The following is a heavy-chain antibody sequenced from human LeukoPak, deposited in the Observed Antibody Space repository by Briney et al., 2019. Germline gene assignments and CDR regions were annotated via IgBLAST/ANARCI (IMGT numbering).Heavy chain of an antibody. CDR3: ARGAGYSSSWYVYTYYYYYMDV. CDR2: IYYSGST. Sequence: SETLSLTCTVSGGSISSYYWSWIRQPPGKGLEWIGYIYYSGSTNYNPSLKSRVTISVDKSKNQFSLKLSSVTAADTAVYYCARGAGYSSSWYVYTYYYYYMDVWGKGTTVTISS. V-gene: IGHV4-59*12. D-gene: IGHD6-13*01. J-gene: IGHJ6*03. CDR1: GGSISSYY.